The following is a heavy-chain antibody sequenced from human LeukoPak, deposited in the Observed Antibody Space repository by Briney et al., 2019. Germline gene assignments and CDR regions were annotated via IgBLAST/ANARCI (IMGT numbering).Heavy chain of an antibody. CDR1: GGSFSGYY. Sequence: PSETXXLTCAVYGGSFSGYYWSWIRQSPGKGLEWIGEINHSGSTNSNPSLKRRVNISVERYRNQLSLKIRSVAAADTAVYYCARFVVTGRPGFDSWGQGTLVTVSS. V-gene: IGHV4-34*01. CDR3: ARFVVTGRPGFDS. J-gene: IGHJ4*02. CDR2: INHSGST. D-gene: IGHD4-23*01.